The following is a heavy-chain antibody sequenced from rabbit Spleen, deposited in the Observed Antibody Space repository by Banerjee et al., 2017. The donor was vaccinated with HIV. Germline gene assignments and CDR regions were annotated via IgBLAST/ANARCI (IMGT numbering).Heavy chain of an antibody. V-gene: IGHV1S45*01. Sequence: QQQLEESGGGLVKPGGTLTLTCKASGLDFSSSYYISWVRQAPGKGLEWIAGIYTGSSGGTYYASWAKGRFTISKTSSTTVTLQMTSLTAADTATYFCARGIGDVYDLELWGPGTLVTVS. D-gene: IGHD6-1*01. CDR3: ARGIGDVYDLEL. J-gene: IGHJ4*01. CDR2: IYTGSSGGT. CDR1: GLDFSSSYY.